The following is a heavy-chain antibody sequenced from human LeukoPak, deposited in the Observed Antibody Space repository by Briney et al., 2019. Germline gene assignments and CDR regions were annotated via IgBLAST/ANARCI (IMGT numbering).Heavy chain of an antibody. V-gene: IGHV3-21*04. CDR3: AKEKIGEWTIDY. J-gene: IGHJ4*02. Sequence: PGGSLRLSCAASGFTFSSYSMNWVRQAPGKGLEWVSSISSSSSYIYYADSVKGRFTISRDNAKNSLYLQMNSLRAEDTALYYCAKEKIGEWTIDYWGQGTLVTVSS. D-gene: IGHD3-10*01. CDR2: ISSSSSYI. CDR1: GFTFSSYS.